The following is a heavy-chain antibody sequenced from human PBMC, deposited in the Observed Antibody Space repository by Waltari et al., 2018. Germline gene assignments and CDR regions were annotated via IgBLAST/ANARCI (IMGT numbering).Heavy chain of an antibody. Sequence: QVQLQESGPGLVKPSETLSLTCTVSGGSISSHYWSWIRQPPGKGLEWIGYIYYSGSTNYNPSLKSRVTISVDTSKNQFSLKLSSVTAADTAVYYCARLLEMATMHLSFNWYFDLWGRGTLVTVSS. D-gene: IGHD5-12*01. V-gene: IGHV4-59*11. J-gene: IGHJ2*01. CDR1: GGSISSHY. CDR3: ARLLEMATMHLSFNWYFDL. CDR2: IYYSGST.